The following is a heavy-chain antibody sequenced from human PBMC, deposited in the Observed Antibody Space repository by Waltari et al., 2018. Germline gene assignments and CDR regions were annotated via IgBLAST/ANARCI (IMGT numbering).Heavy chain of an antibody. D-gene: IGHD5-12*01. J-gene: IGHJ4*02. CDR1: GYTFTSYD. CDR2: MNPNSGNT. Sequence: QVQLVQSGAEVKKPGASVKVSCKASGYTFTSYDINWVRQATGQGLEWMGWMNPNSGNTGYAQKFQGRVTMTRNTSISTAYMELSSLRSEDTAVYYCARGFRRGTCQQLRSTACYYFDYWGQGTLVTVSS. CDR3: ARGFRRGTCQQLRSTACYYFDY. V-gene: IGHV1-8*01.